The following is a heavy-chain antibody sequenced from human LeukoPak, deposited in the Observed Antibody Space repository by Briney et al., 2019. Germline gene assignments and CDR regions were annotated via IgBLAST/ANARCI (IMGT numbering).Heavy chain of an antibody. CDR1: GFTFSSYT. Sequence: PGGSLRLSCAASGFTFSSYTMNWVRQAPGKGLEWVSSISSSSSYIYYADSVKGRFTISRDNAKNSLYLQMNSLRAEDTAVYYCARSGGSGSYYLYRFDYWGQGTLVTVSS. V-gene: IGHV3-21*01. CDR3: ARSGGSGSYYLYRFDY. D-gene: IGHD3-10*01. J-gene: IGHJ4*02. CDR2: ISSSSSYI.